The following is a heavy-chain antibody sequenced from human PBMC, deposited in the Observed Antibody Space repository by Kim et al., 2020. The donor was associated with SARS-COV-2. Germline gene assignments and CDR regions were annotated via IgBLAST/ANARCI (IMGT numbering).Heavy chain of an antibody. D-gene: IGHD3-3*01. V-gene: IGHV1-46*01. CDR2: INPSGGST. J-gene: IGHJ4*02. CDR3: ARSPAYYDFWSGYYTRYFDY. Sequence: ASVKVSCKASGYTFTSYYMHWVRQAPGQGLEWMGIINPSGGSTSYAQKFQGRVTMTRDTSTSTVYMELSSLRSEDTAVYYCARSPAYYDFWSGYYTRYFDYWGQGTLVTVSS. CDR1: GYTFTSYY.